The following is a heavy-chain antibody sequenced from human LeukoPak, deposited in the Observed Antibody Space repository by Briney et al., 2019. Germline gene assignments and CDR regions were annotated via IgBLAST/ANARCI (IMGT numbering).Heavy chain of an antibody. CDR2: IDPNSGGT. D-gene: IGHD3-10*01. V-gene: IGHV1-2*02. Sequence: ASVKVSCKASGYTFTGYYMHWVRQAPGQELEWMGWIDPNSGGTNYAQKFQGRVTMTRDTSISTAYMELSRLRSDDTAVYYCARDPDHRTGSGSYPPAPSGDWGQGTLVTVSS. J-gene: IGHJ4*02. CDR1: GYTFTGYY. CDR3: ARDPDHRTGSGSYPPAPSGD.